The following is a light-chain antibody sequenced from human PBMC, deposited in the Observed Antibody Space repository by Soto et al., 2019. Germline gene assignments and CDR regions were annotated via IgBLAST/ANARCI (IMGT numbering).Light chain of an antibody. CDR2: GAS. Sequence: EIVMTQSPATLSVSPVERATLSCRVSQSVSSNLAWYQPTPGQAPRLLIYGASSRATGIPDRFSGSGSGTDFTLTISRLEPEDFAVYYCHQYDSWTFGQGTKVDIK. V-gene: IGKV3D-15*01. CDR1: QSVSSN. CDR3: HQYDSWT. J-gene: IGKJ1*01.